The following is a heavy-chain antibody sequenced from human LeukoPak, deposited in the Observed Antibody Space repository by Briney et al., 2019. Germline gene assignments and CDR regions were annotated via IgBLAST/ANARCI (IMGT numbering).Heavy chain of an antibody. CDR1: GFVFSGYE. CDR3: ARGDDYGDSLVAY. Sequence: PGGSLRLSCAASGFVFSGYEMNWVRQAPGKRLEWISSISTTGRTLNYADSVKGRFTISRDNAKNSLYLQMNSLSAEDTAVYYCARGDDYGDSLVAYWGQGTLVTVSS. J-gene: IGHJ4*02. D-gene: IGHD4-17*01. V-gene: IGHV3-48*03. CDR2: ISTTGRTL.